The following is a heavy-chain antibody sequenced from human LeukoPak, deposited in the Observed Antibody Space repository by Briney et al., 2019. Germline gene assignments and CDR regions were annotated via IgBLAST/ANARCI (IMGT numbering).Heavy chain of an antibody. V-gene: IGHV3-7*01. CDR2: IKQDGSGE. CDR1: GFTFSSYW. D-gene: IGHD6-19*01. J-gene: IGHJ4*02. CDR3: TTGYSSGWYNEGNY. Sequence: LSGGSLRLSSAASGFTFSSYWMSWVRQAPGKGLEWVAKIKQDGSGEYYLDSVKGRFTISRDNAKNSLYLQMNSLRDDDTAVYFCTTGYSSGWYNEGNYWGQGTLVTVSS.